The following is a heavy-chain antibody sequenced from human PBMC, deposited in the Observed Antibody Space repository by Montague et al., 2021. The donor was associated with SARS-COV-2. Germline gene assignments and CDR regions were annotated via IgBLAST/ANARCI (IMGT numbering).Heavy chain of an antibody. CDR2: IYYSGST. CDR3: ARAFIAAAGTTSFDY. D-gene: IGHD6-13*01. V-gene: IGHV4-39*01. Sequence: SETLSLTCTVSGGSISSSSYFWGWIRQPPGKGLEWIGSIYYSGSTYYNPSLKSRVTISVDTSKNQFSLKLSSVTAADTDVYYCARAFIAAAGTTSFDYWGQGTLVAVSS. J-gene: IGHJ4*02. CDR1: GGSISSSSYF.